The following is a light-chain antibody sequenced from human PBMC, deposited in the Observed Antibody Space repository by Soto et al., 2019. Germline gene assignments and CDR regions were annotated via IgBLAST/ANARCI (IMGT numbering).Light chain of an antibody. V-gene: IGKV3-20*01. CDR3: QQYGRSMA. CDR2: GAS. CDR1: QSVSNNY. Sequence: VFRQAPGTLSLSPGERATLSCRASQSVSNNYLAWYQQKPGQAPRLLIYGASSRATGIPDRFSGSGSGTDFTLTISRLEPEDFAVYYCQQYGRSMAFGQGTKVDIK. J-gene: IGKJ1*01.